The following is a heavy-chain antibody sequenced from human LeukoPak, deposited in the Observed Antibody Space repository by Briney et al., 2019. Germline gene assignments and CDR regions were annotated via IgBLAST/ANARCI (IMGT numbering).Heavy chain of an antibody. V-gene: IGHV4-39*01. CDR1: GGSISSNSYY. CDR3: ARTRYYYNSRSYGAPYYFDY. Sequence: SETLSLTCAVSGGSISSNSYYWGWIRQPPGKGLEWIGSIYYSGSTYYNPSLKSRVTISVDTSKNQFSLKLSSVSAADTAVYYCARTRYYYNSRSYGAPYYFDYWGQGTLVTVSS. J-gene: IGHJ4*02. CDR2: IYYSGST. D-gene: IGHD3-10*01.